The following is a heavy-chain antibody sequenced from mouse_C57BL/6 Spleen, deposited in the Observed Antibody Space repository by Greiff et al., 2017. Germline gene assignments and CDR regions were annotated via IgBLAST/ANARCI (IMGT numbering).Heavy chain of an antibody. J-gene: IGHJ2*01. V-gene: IGHV14-1*01. D-gene: IGHD2-4*01. CDR3: TTNAPAGYDYDREFDY. CDR2: IDPEDGDT. Sequence: VQLQQSGAELVRPGASVKLSCTASGFNIKDYYMHWVKQRPEQGLEWIGRIDPEDGDTEYAPKFQGKATMTADTSSNTAYLQLSSLTSEDTAVYYCTTNAPAGYDYDREFDYWGQGTTLTVSS. CDR1: GFNIKDYY.